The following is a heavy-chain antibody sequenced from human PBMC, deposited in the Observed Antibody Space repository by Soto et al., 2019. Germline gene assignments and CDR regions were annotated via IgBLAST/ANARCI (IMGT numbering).Heavy chain of an antibody. D-gene: IGHD5-18*01. CDR2: IYYSGST. J-gene: IGHJ4*02. CDR1: GGSISSGDYY. Sequence: SETLSLTCTVSGGSISSGDYYWSWIRQPPGKGPEWIGYIYYSGSTYYNPSLKSRVTISVDTSKNQFSLKLSSVTAADTAVYYCASNSYGYTFYDYWAQGNLVTVSS. V-gene: IGHV4-30-4*01. CDR3: ASNSYGYTFYDY.